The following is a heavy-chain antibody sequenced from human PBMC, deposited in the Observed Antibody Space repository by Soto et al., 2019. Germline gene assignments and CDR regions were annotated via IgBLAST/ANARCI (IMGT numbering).Heavy chain of an antibody. V-gene: IGHV1-24*01. CDR2: FDPEDGET. CDR1: GYTLTELS. Sequence: ASVKVSCKVSGYTLTELSMHWVRQAPGKGLEWMGGFDPEDGETIYAQKLQGRVTMTEDTSTDTAYMELSSLRSEDTAVYYCATDFGGVSGSVNGMDVWGKGTTVTVSS. D-gene: IGHD3-10*01. J-gene: IGHJ6*04. CDR3: ATDFGGVSGSVNGMDV.